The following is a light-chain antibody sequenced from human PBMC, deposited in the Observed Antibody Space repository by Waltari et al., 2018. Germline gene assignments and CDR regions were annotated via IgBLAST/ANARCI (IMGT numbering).Light chain of an antibody. CDR3: AAWDDSLSAWV. CDR1: SSNIGNNF. V-gene: IGLV1-47*01. J-gene: IGLJ3*02. CDR2: KNN. Sequence: QSVLTQAPSASETPGQRVPISCSGSSSNIGNNFVYSYQQLPGTAPKLLIYKNNQRPSGVPDRFSGSKSGTSASLAISGLRSEDEADFYCAAWDDSLSAWVFGGGTKLTVL.